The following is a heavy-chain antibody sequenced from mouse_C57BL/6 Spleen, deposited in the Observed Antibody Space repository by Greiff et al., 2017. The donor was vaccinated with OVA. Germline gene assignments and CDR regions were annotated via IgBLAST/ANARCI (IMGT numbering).Heavy chain of an antibody. CDR3: ARRDGYYGDAMDY. CDR2: ISSGCSYT. CDR1: GFTFSSYG. D-gene: IGHD2-3*01. V-gene: IGHV5-6*02. Sequence: EVMLVESGGDLVKPGGSLKLSCAASGFTFSSYGMSWVRQTPDKRLEWVATISSGCSYTSYPDSVKGRFTFYRDNAKNTLYLQRSSLKSEDTAMYYCARRDGYYGDAMDYWGQGTSVTVSS. J-gene: IGHJ4*01.